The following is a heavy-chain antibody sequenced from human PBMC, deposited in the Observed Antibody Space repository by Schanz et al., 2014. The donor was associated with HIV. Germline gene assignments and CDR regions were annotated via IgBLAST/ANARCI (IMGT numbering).Heavy chain of an antibody. J-gene: IGHJ4*02. CDR3: AKPEYDSSGNSQTHFDY. D-gene: IGHD3-22*01. CDR1: GFTFNNYA. V-gene: IGHV3-23*01. Sequence: EVQLLDSGGGLVQPGGSLRLSCVASGFTFNNYAMTWVRQAPGKGLEWVSSISESGGRSYYADSVNGRFTISRDNSKNTLYLQMTTLRTDDTAVYYCAKPEYDSSGNSQTHFDYWGQGTLVSVSS. CDR2: ISESGGRS.